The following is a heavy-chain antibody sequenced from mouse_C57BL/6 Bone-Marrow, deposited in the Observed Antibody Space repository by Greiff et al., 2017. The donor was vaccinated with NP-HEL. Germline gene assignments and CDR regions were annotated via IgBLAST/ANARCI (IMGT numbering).Heavy chain of an antibody. J-gene: IGHJ1*03. D-gene: IGHD1-1*01. CDR1: GYTFTDYE. CDR3: TSTVVAPGDV. Sequence: QVQLQQSGAELVRPGASVTLSCKASGYTFTDYEMHWVKQTPVHGLEWIGAIDPETGGTAYNQKFKGKAILTADKSSSTAYMELRSLTSEDSAVYYCTSTVVAPGDVWGTGTTVTVSS. CDR2: IDPETGGT. V-gene: IGHV1-15*01.